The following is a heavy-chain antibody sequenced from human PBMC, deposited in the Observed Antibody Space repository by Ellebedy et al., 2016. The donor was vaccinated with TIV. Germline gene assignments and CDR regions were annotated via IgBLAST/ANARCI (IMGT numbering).Heavy chain of an antibody. Sequence: GESLKISXAASGFTFSSYAMSWVRQAPGKGLEWVSTVSGGGGSTYYAAPVKGRFTISRDDSKNTLYLQMNSLKTEDTAVYYCTTERFRWGQGTLVTVSS. CDR2: VSGGGGST. D-gene: IGHD3-3*01. CDR1: GFTFSSYA. CDR3: TTERFR. V-gene: IGHV3-23*01. J-gene: IGHJ4*02.